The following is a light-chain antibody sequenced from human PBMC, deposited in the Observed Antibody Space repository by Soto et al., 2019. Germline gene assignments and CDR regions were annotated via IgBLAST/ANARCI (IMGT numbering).Light chain of an antibody. Sequence: EIVLTQSPGALSLSPGEGCTLSFIASRSVSTYLAWYQQKPGQAPRLLIHDASHRATGIPARFSGSGSGTDFTLTISSLESEDFAVYFCQQRSDWSSITFGQGTRLEIK. CDR2: DAS. CDR1: RSVSTY. CDR3: QQRSDWSSIT. J-gene: IGKJ5*01. V-gene: IGKV3-11*01.